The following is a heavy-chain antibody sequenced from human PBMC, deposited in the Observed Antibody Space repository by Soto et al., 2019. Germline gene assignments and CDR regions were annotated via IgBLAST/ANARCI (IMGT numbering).Heavy chain of an antibody. CDR3: AKNGDFWSWGMDV. CDR2: ISSSGDAT. D-gene: IGHD3-3*01. CDR1: GFTFSTYA. J-gene: IGHJ6*02. V-gene: IGHV3-23*01. Sequence: GSLRLSCAASGFTFSTYAMTWVRQAPGKGLEWVSIISSSGDATYYLDSVKGRFTISRDNSRNTLHLQMNSLRAEDAAVYFCAKNGDFWSWGMDVWGQGTTVTVSS.